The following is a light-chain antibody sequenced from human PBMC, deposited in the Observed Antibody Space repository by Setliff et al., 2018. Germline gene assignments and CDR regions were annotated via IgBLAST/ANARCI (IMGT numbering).Light chain of an antibody. Sequence: AIRMTQSPSSISASTGDRVTITCRANEHISSSLAWYQEKPGKAPKLLIYGASTLQSGVPSRFSGSGSGTDFTLTISFLQSEDFATYYCQHYYNYPRTFGGGTKVDIK. CDR2: GAS. V-gene: IGKV1-8*01. CDR3: QHYYNYPRT. CDR1: EHISSS. J-gene: IGKJ4*01.